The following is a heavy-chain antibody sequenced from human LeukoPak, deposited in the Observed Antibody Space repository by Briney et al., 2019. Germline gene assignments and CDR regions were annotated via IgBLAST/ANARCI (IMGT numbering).Heavy chain of an antibody. CDR3: ATSGWNYGSGDY. Sequence: GGSLRLSCAASGFTFSSYGMSWVRQAPGKGLEWVSAISGSGGSTYYADSVKGRFTISRDNSKNTLYLQMNSLRAEGTAVYYCATSGWNYGSGDYWGQGTLVTVSS. J-gene: IGHJ4*02. CDR2: ISGSGGST. V-gene: IGHV3-23*01. CDR1: GFTFSSYG. D-gene: IGHD3-10*01.